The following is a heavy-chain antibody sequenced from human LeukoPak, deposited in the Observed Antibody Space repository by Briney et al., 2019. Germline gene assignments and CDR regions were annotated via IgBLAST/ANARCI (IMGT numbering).Heavy chain of an antibody. V-gene: IGHV3-66*02. CDR3: ARDRDNWNGWDYYNGMDV. Sequence: PGGSLRLSCAASGFTFSSYAMSWVRQAPGKGLEWVSVIYSGGSTYYADSVKGRFTISRDNSKNTLYLQMNSLRAEDTAVYYCARDRDNWNGWDYYNGMDVWGQGTTVTVSS. J-gene: IGHJ6*02. CDR2: IYSGGST. CDR1: GFTFSSYA. D-gene: IGHD1-1*01.